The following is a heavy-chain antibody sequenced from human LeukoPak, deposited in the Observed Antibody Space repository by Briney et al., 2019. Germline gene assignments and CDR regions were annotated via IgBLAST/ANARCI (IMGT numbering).Heavy chain of an antibody. CDR2: ISSGSKYI. D-gene: IGHD2-15*01. J-gene: IGHJ5*02. Sequence: GGSLRLSCAASGFTFSNYRVNWVRQAPGKGLEWVSSISSGSKYIYYADSVRGRFTISRDNAKNSLYLQMNSLRAEDTAVYYCATELGYCSGGSCPWGQGTLVAVSS. CDR1: GFTFSNYR. CDR3: ATELGYCSGGSCP. V-gene: IGHV3-21*01.